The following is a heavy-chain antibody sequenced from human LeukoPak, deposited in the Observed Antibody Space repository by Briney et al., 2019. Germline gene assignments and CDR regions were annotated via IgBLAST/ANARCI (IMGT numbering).Heavy chain of an antibody. CDR2: IDTAGNS. D-gene: IGHD5-18*01. V-gene: IGHV3-13*01. J-gene: IGHJ6*02. CDR3: TLSYGRGFNYYYGMDV. CDR1: GFTFSSYD. Sequence: GGSLRLSCAASGFTFSSYDMHWVRQATGKGLEWVSAIDTAGNSYYPGSVKGRFTISRENAKNSLYLQMNSLRAGDTAVYYCTLSYGRGFNYYYGMDVWGQGTTVTVSS.